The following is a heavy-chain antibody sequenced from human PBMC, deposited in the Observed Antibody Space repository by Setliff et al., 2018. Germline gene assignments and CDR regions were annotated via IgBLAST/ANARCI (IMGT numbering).Heavy chain of an antibody. D-gene: IGHD3-22*01. J-gene: IGHJ4*02. CDR1: GFTFSSYW. CDR3: AREMPVVSLFDY. V-gene: IGHV3-7*01. Sequence: GGSLRLSCAASGFTFSSYWMTWVRQAPGKGLEWVANIKQDGSEKYYMDSVKGRFTISRDNAKNSVYLQMNSLRADDTAVYYCAREMPVVSLFDYWGQGTLFTVSS. CDR2: IKQDGSEK.